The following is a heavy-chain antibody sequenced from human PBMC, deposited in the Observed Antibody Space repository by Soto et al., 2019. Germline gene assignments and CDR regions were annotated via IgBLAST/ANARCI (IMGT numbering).Heavy chain of an antibody. CDR3: AREGGYWSSTSCHRGAFDI. CDR1: GYTFTGSY. CDR2: INPDSGGT. J-gene: IGHJ3*02. D-gene: IGHD2-2*01. Sequence: GASVKVSCKASGYTFTGSYMYWVRQAPGQWLEWMGWINPDSGGTNYAQKFQGRVTMTRDTSISTAYMELSRLRSDDTAVYYCAREGGYWSSTSCHRGAFDIWGQGTMVTVAS. V-gene: IGHV1-2*02.